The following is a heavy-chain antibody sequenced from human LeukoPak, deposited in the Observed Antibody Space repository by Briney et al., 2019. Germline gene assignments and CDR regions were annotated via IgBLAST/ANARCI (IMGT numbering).Heavy chain of an antibody. Sequence: PSETLSLTCTVSGGSISSYYWSWIRQPAGQGLEWIGRIYTSGSTNYNPSLKSRVTMSVDTSKNQFSLKLSSVTAADTAVYYCARVRRGYSGYDYLDYWGPGTLVTVSS. J-gene: IGHJ4*02. CDR3: ARVRRGYSGYDYLDY. CDR1: GGSISSYY. V-gene: IGHV4-4*07. D-gene: IGHD5-12*01. CDR2: IYTSGST.